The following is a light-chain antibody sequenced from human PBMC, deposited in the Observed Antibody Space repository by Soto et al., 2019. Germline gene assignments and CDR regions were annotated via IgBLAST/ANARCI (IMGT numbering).Light chain of an antibody. CDR3: MQALQNPLT. J-gene: IGKJ4*01. V-gene: IGKV2-28*01. CDR2: LGS. Sequence: EIVLTQSPLSLPVTPGEPASISCRSSESLLFSNGNHYLDWYLQKPGQPPQLLVYLGSSRASGVPDRFSGSGSGTDFTLTISRVEAEDVGVYYCMQALQNPLTFGGGTKVEIK. CDR1: ESLLFSNGNHY.